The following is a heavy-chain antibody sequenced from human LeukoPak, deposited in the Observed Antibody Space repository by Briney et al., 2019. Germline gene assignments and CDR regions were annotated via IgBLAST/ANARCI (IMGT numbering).Heavy chain of an antibody. J-gene: IGHJ6*03. CDR3: ARLRQQLVRSGYYYYCMDV. Sequence: ASVKVSCKASGYTFTSYGISWVRQAPGQGLEWMGWISAYNGNTNYAQKLQGRVTMTTDTSTSTAYMELRSLRSDDTAVYYCARLRQQLVRSGYYYYCMDVWGKGTTVTVSS. CDR2: ISAYNGNT. V-gene: IGHV1-18*01. CDR1: GYTFTSYG. D-gene: IGHD6-13*01.